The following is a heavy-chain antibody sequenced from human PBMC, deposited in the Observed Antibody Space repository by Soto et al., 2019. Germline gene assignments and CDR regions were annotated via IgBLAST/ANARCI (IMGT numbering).Heavy chain of an antibody. J-gene: IGHJ4*02. Sequence: SVKVSCKASGFTFTSSAMQWVRQARGQRLEWIGWIVVGSANTNYAQKFQERVTITRDMSTSTAFMELSSLRSEDTAVYYCGVSQYYYDNSGYYYFDYWGQGTLVTVSS. CDR1: GFTFTSSA. V-gene: IGHV1-58*02. CDR3: GVSQYYYDNSGYYYFDY. D-gene: IGHD3-22*01. CDR2: IVVGSANT.